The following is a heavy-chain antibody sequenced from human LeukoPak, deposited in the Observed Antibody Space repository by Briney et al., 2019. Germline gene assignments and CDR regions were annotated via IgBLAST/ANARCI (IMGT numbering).Heavy chain of an antibody. D-gene: IGHD3-9*01. CDR1: GFTFSNYA. CDR2: VSGRDTST. J-gene: IGHJ4*02. V-gene: IGHV3-23*01. CDR3: AKWGDYVVLTGYYDSDY. Sequence: GGSLRLSCAASGFTFSNYAMSWVRQAPGKGLEWVSAVSGRDTSTYYADSVKGRFTISRDNSKNTLYLQMNSLRAEDTAIYYCAKWGDYVVLTGYYDSDYWGQGTLVTVSS.